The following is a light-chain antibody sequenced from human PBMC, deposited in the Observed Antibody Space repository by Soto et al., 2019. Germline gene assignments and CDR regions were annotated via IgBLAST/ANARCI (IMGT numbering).Light chain of an antibody. CDR1: SSDVGGYNY. V-gene: IGLV2-14*03. CDR2: DVS. J-gene: IGLJ2*01. CDR3: SSYTSSSTVV. Sequence: QSALTQPGSVSGSPGQSITISCTGTSSDVGGYNYVSWYQHHPGKAPKLMIYDVSNRPSGVSNRFSGSKSGNTASLTISGLQAEDEADYYCSSYTSSSTVVFGGGTQLTVL.